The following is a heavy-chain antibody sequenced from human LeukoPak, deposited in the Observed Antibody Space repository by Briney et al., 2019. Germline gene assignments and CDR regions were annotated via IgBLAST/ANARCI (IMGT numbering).Heavy chain of an antibody. D-gene: IGHD1-14*01. CDR3: ARHEPPGARRHLGY. CDR1: GGSISSSY. J-gene: IGHJ4*02. CDR2: IYNTGTT. Sequence: PSETLSLTCNVSGGSISSSYWSWIRQPPGKGLEWVGYIYNTGTTNYNPSLNSRVTISVDTSKNQLSLRLSSVTAADTAVYYCARHEPPGARRHLGYWGQGTLVTVSS. V-gene: IGHV4-59*08.